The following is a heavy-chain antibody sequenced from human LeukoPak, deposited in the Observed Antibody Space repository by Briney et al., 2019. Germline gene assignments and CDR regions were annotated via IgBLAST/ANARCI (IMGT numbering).Heavy chain of an antibody. J-gene: IGHJ6*02. D-gene: IGHD5-18*01. CDR3: ARVDTAMVEDYYGMDV. CDR1: GDSVSSDNYY. Sequence: SETLSLTCTVSGDSVSSDNYYWSWIRQPPGKGLEWIGEINHSGSTNYNPSLKSRVTISVDTSKNQFSLKLSSVTAADTAVYYCARVDTAMVEDYYGMDVWGQGTTVTVSS. V-gene: IGHV4-61*01. CDR2: INHSGST.